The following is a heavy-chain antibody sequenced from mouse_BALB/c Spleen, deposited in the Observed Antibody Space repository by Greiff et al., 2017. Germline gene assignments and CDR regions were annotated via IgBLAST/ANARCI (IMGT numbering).Heavy chain of an antibody. CDR3: ARRGSSGPAWFAY. Sequence: QVQLQQSGAELVRPGTSVKVSCKASGYAFTNYLIEWVKQRPGQGLEWIGVINPGSGGTNYNEKFKGKATLTADKSSSTAYMQLSSLTSDDSAVYFCARRGSSGPAWFAYWGQGTLVTVSA. J-gene: IGHJ3*01. CDR2: INPGSGGT. CDR1: GYAFTNYL. V-gene: IGHV1-54*01. D-gene: IGHD3-1*01.